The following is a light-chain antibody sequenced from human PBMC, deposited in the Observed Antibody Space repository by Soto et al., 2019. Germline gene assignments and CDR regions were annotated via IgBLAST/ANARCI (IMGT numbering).Light chain of an antibody. V-gene: IGKV3-15*01. CDR3: QQYNNWPLA. CDR2: DAP. J-gene: IGKJ3*01. Sequence: EIVMTQSPATLSVSPGERATLSCRASQSVSSNSAWYQQKPGQPPRLLLYDAPTRATGIPATCSGSGSGTEFTLTISCLQAEEFAVYYCQQYNNWPLAFGPGTKVDI. CDR1: QSVSSN.